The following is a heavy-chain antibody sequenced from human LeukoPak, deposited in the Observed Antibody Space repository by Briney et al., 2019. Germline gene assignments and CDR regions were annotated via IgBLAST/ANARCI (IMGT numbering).Heavy chain of an antibody. Sequence: EASVKVSCKASGYTFTSYYMHWVRQAPGQGLEWMGIIDPSDGSTSCVQKFQGRVTMTRDRSTSTVYMELSSLRSEDTAVYYCARSKKKFDYWGQGTLVTVSS. V-gene: IGHV1-46*01. J-gene: IGHJ4*02. CDR2: IDPSDGST. CDR3: ARSKKKFDY. CDR1: GYTFTSYY.